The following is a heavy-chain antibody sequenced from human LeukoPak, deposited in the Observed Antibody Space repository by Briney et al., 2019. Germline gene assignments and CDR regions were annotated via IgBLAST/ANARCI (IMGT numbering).Heavy chain of an antibody. CDR1: GGSIGSGGYY. CDR2: IYYSGST. CDR3: AGERLYDSSGYYYFDY. Sequence: SETLSLTCTVSGGSIGSGGYYWSWIRQHPGKGLEWIGYIYYSGSTYYNPSLKSRVTISVDTSKNQFSLKLSSVTAADTAVYYCAGERLYDSSGYYYFDYWGQGTLVTVSS. J-gene: IGHJ4*02. V-gene: IGHV4-31*03. D-gene: IGHD3-22*01.